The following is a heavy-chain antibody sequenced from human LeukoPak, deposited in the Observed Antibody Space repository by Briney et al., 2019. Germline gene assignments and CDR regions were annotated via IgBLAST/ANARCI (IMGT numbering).Heavy chain of an antibody. CDR3: AKDAHDYGDYYFDY. CDR2: ITGRDGSR. Sequence: PGGSLRLSYAASGFTFTNYAMSWVRQAPGKGLEWVSGITGRDGSRFYADSVKGRFTISRDNSKKTLYLQMNSLRAEDTAVYYCAKDAHDYGDYYFDYWGQGTLVTVSS. CDR1: GFTFTNYA. V-gene: IGHV3-23*01. J-gene: IGHJ4*02. D-gene: IGHD4-17*01.